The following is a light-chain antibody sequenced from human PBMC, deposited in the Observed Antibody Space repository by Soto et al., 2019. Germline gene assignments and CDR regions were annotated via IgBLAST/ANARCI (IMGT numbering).Light chain of an antibody. CDR3: SSYTSISSPLYV. V-gene: IGLV2-14*03. CDR1: SSDVGGYNY. CDR2: DVS. Sequence: QSALTQPASVSGSPGQSIIISCTGTSSDVGGYNYVSWYQQYPGKAPKLMIYDVSYRPSGVSNRFSGSKSGNTASLTISGLQAEDEADYYCSSYTSISSPLYVFGTGTKVTVL. J-gene: IGLJ1*01.